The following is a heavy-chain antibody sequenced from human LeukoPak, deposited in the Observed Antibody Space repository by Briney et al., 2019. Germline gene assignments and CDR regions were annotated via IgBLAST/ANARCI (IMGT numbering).Heavy chain of an antibody. CDR1: GYSISSGYY. CDR3: ARPAVAGPYYFDY. J-gene: IGHJ4*02. D-gene: IGHD6-19*01. CDR2: IYYSGST. Sequence: SETLSLTCTVSGYSISSGYYWGWIRQPPGKGLERIGSIYYSGSTYYNPSLKSRVTISVDTSKNQFSLKLSSVTAADTAVYYCARPAVAGPYYFDYWGQGTLVTVSS. V-gene: IGHV4-38-2*02.